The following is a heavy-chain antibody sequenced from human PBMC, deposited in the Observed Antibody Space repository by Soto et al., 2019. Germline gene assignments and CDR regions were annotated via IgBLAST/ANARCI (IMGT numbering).Heavy chain of an antibody. CDR1: GFSFDEFV. V-gene: IGHV3-9*01. CDR3: AKGVATAVPALDY. Sequence: PGGSLRLSCVASGFSFDEFVMNWVRQRPGKGLEWVSSVSWNSGAKLYADSVKGRFAISRDSAKKSVYLQMNSLRPDDTAFYYCAKGVATAVPALDYWGQGTLVTVSS. J-gene: IGHJ4*02. CDR2: VSWNSGAK. D-gene: IGHD2-21*02.